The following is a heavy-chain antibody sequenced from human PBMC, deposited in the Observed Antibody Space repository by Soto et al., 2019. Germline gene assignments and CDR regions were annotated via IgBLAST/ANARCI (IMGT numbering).Heavy chain of an antibody. CDR3: ARRIYDSDTSPNFQYYFDS. J-gene: IGHJ4*02. D-gene: IGHD3-22*01. CDR2: IDPSDSQT. V-gene: IGHV5-10-1*01. CDR1: GYGFAGYW. Sequence: GESLKISCKGSGYGFAGYWITWVRQKPGKGLEWMGRIDPSDSQTYYSPSFRGHVTISVTKSITTVFLQWSSLRASDTAMYYCARRIYDSDTSPNFQYYFDSWGQGTPVTVSS.